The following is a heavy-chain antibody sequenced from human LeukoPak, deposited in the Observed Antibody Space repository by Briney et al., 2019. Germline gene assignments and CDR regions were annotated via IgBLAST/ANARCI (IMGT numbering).Heavy chain of an antibody. CDR2: IYYSAST. CDR1: GGSTSNYI. D-gene: IGHD6-6*01. CDR3: ARRTDSGSWYFAL. Sequence: ASETLSPSCTASGGSTSNYIWSRIRQPPGMGLEWIGNIYYSASTNYNPSLKSRVTISVETSKNQFSLKLSSVTAADTAVYYCARRTDSGSWYFALWGRGTLVTVSS. V-gene: IGHV4-59*01. J-gene: IGHJ2*01.